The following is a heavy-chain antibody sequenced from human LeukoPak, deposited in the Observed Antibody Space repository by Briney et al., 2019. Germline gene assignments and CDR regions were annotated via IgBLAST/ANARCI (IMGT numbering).Heavy chain of an antibody. CDR2: FSGDSINI. D-gene: IGHD7-27*01. V-gene: IGHV3-48*02. CDR3: ARYSNRAFDY. CDR1: GFSFRDYS. J-gene: IGHJ4*02. Sequence: GGSLRLSCAASGFSFRDYSMTWVRQAAGKGLEWISYFSGDSINIGYSDSVKGRFTISRDNAKNSVFLQMNSRRDERAAVYYCARYSNRAFDYWGQGTLVTVSS.